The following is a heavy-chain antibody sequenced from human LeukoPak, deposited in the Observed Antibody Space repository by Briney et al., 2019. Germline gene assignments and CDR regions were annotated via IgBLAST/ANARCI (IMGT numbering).Heavy chain of an antibody. CDR3: AKADDRSGFFARDAFDS. V-gene: IGHV3-23*01. Sequence: GGSLRLSCAASGFTFSSYSMNWVRQAPGKGLEWVSAISDSGANTYYADSVKGRFTISRDNSKNTLYLQMNSLRAEDTAVYYCAKADDRSGFFARDAFDSWGQGTMVTVSS. D-gene: IGHD3-22*01. CDR1: GFTFSSYS. CDR2: ISDSGANT. J-gene: IGHJ3*02.